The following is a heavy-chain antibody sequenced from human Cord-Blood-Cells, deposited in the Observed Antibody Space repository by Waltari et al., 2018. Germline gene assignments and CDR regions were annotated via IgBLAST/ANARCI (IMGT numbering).Heavy chain of an antibody. CDR2: IIPIFGTA. Sequence: QVQLVQSGAEVKKPGSSVKVSCKASGGTFSSYAISWVRQAPGQGLEWMGGIIPIFGTANYAQKFQGRVTITADKSTSTAYMELSSLRSEDTAVYYCARDQTRLEYSSSWYWYFDLWGRGTLVTVSS. CDR1: GGTFSSYA. V-gene: IGHV1-69*06. D-gene: IGHD6-13*01. J-gene: IGHJ2*01. CDR3: ARDQTRLEYSSSWYWYFDL.